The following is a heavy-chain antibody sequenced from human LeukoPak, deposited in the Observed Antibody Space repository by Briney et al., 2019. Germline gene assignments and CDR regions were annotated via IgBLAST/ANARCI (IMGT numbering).Heavy chain of an antibody. CDR1: GYTFTGYY. V-gene: IGHV1-2*02. CDR3: ARQYCSSTSCYTYYYYYGMDV. J-gene: IGHJ6*02. D-gene: IGHD2-2*02. CDR2: INPNSGGT. Sequence: ASVKVSCKASGYTFTGYYMHWVRQAPGQGLEWMGWINPNSGGTNYAQKFQGRVTMTRDTSISTAYMELSRLRSDDTAVYYCARQYCSSTSCYTYYYYYGMDVWGQGTTVTVSS.